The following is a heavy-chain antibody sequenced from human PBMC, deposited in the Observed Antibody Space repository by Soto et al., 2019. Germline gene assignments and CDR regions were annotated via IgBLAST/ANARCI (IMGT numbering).Heavy chain of an antibody. Sequence: RLAQTGGGLIQPGGSLRLSCAASGFTVSTNYMGWVRQAPGKGLEWVSLINTGNSSFYADSVKGRFTISRDSYKNTLYLQMNSPRVEDTAVYYCVRVVAAAGTWGQGALVTVSS. V-gene: IGHV3-53*02. J-gene: IGHJ5*02. CDR1: GFTVSTNY. CDR2: INTGNSS. CDR3: VRVVAAAGT. D-gene: IGHD6-13*01.